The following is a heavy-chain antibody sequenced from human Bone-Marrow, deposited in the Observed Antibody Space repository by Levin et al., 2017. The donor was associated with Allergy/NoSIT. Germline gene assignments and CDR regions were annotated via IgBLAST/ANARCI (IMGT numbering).Heavy chain of an antibody. CDR1: GFTFSSYA. CDR2: ISYDGSNK. D-gene: IGHD4-17*01. Sequence: GESLKISCAASGFTFSSYAMHWVRQAPGKGLEWVAVISYDGSNKYYADSVKGRFTISRDNSKNTLYLQMNSLRAEDTAVYYCARDGYGDQGDWGQGTLVTVSS. CDR3: ARDGYGDQGD. V-gene: IGHV3-30-3*01. J-gene: IGHJ4*02.